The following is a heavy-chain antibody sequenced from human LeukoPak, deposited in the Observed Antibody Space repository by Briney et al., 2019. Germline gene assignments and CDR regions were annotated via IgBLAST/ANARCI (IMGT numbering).Heavy chain of an antibody. CDR3: ASNCGGDCQVSP. CDR1: GGSVSSGSYY. D-gene: IGHD2-21*02. J-gene: IGHJ5*02. V-gene: IGHV4-61*01. CDR2: IYYSGST. Sequence: SETLSLTCTVSGGSVSSGSYYWSWIRQPPGKGLEWIGYIYYSGSTNYSPSLKSRVTISVDTSKNQFSLKLSSVTAADTAVYYCASNCGGDCQVSPWGQGTLVTVSS.